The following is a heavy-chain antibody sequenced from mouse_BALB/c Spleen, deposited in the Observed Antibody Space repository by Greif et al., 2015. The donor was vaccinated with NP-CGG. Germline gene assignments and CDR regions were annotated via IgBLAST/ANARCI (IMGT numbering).Heavy chain of an antibody. V-gene: IGHV14-1*02. CDR2: VDPENGNT. D-gene: IGHD1-2*01. CDR1: GFNIKDYY. CDR3: ARSRGLRLRAMDY. Sequence: VQLQQSGAELVRPGALVKLSCKASGFNIKDYYMHWVKQRPEQGLEWIGWVDPENGNTIYDPKFQGKASITADTSSNTAYLQLSSLTSEDTAVYYCARSRGLRLRAMDYWGQGTSVTVSS. J-gene: IGHJ4*01.